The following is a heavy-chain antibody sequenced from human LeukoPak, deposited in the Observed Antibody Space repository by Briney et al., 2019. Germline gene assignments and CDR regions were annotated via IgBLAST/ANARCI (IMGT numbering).Heavy chain of an antibody. V-gene: IGHV1-2*02. CDR1: GYTFTGYY. Sequence: GASVKVSCKASGYTFTGYYMHWVRQAPGQGLEWMGWINPNSGGTNYAQKLQGRVTMTRDTSISTAYMELSRLRSDDTAVYYCARDLGIYCSSTSCYSDWFDPWGQGTLVTVSS. J-gene: IGHJ5*02. D-gene: IGHD2-2*02. CDR2: INPNSGGT. CDR3: ARDLGIYCSSTSCYSDWFDP.